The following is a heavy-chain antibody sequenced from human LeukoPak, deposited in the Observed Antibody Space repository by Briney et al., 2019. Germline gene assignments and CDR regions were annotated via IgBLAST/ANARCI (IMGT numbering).Heavy chain of an antibody. CDR2: VSGGGAYT. Sequence: GGSLTLSCVGSGFSFSSFAMSWVRQAPGKGLEWVSTVSGGGAYTYYADSVKGRFTVSRDDSKSIHFRQMNSLRPEDTALYYCAKRITVSAGYSLDSWGQGTLVTVSS. D-gene: IGHD2-8*01. V-gene: IGHV3-23*01. CDR3: AKRITVSAGYSLDS. J-gene: IGHJ4*02. CDR1: GFSFSSFA.